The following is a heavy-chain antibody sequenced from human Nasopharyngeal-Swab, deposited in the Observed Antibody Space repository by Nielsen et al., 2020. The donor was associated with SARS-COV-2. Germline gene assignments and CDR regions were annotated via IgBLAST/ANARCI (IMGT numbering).Heavy chain of an antibody. Sequence: GGSLRLSCTASGFTFGDYATSWVRQAPGKGPEWVGFIRRKASGGTTEYAASVKGRFTISRDDSKNTLYLQMNSLKTEDTAVYYCTTDRHYDYVWGSYRYPGYWGQGTLVTVSS. CDR1: GFTFGDYA. V-gene: IGHV3-49*04. CDR2: IRRKASGGTT. CDR3: TTDRHYDYVWGSYRYPGY. D-gene: IGHD3-16*02. J-gene: IGHJ4*02.